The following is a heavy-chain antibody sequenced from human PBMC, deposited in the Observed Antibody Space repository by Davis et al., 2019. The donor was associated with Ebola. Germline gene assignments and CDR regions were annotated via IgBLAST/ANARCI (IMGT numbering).Heavy chain of an antibody. CDR2: IYPGDSDT. CDR3: ARGLVPAAMTREGWSGDSISKYYYYYYGMDV. CDR1: GYTFTSYW. Sequence: GESLKISCKGSGYTFTSYWIGWVRQMPGKGLEWMGIIYPGDSDTRYSPSFQGQVTISADKSISTAYLQWSSLKASDTAMYYCARGLVPAAMTREGWSGDSISKYYYYYYGMDVWGQGTTVTVSS. D-gene: IGHD2-2*01. V-gene: IGHV5-51*01. J-gene: IGHJ6*02.